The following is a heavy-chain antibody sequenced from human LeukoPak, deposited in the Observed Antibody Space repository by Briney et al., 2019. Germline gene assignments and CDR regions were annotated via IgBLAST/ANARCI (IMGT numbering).Heavy chain of an antibody. CDR2: IIPIFATA. CDR1: GGTFSSYA. Sequence: SVKVSCKASGGTFSSYAISWVRQAPGQGLEWMGGIIPIFATADYAQKFQGRVTITADESTSTAYMELSSLRSEDTAVYYCARGPITTRSHFDYWGQGTLVTVSS. D-gene: IGHD3-22*01. CDR3: ARGPITTRSHFDY. J-gene: IGHJ4*02. V-gene: IGHV1-69*13.